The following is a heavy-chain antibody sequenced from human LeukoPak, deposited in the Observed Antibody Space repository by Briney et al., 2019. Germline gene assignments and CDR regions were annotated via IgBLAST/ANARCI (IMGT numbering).Heavy chain of an antibody. J-gene: IGHJ4*02. V-gene: IGHV1-2*06. D-gene: IGHD3-10*01. CDR2: INPNSGGT. CDR3: ARPMVRGVIPGGLGY. Sequence: ASVKVSCKASGYTFTGYYMHWVRQAPGQGLEWMGRINPNSGGTNYAQKFQGRVTMTRDTSISTAYMELSRLRSDDTAVYYCARPMVRGVIPGGLGYWGQGTLVTVSS. CDR1: GYTFTGYY.